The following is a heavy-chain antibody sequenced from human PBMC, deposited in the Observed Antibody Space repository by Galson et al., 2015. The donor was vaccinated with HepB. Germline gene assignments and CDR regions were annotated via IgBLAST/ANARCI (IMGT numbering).Heavy chain of an antibody. Sequence: SLRLSCAASGFTFSSSAMSWVRQTPGKGLEWVTAISGDASRTYYADSVKGRFTISRDNSKNTLYLQMNSLGVADTAIYYCANESSESYSDYWGQGARVTVSS. V-gene: IGHV3-23*01. D-gene: IGHD3-10*01. CDR3: ANESSESYSDY. CDR1: GFTFSSSA. CDR2: ISGDASRT. J-gene: IGHJ4*02.